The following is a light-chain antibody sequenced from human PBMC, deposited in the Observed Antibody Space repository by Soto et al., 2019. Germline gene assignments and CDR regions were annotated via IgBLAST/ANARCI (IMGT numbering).Light chain of an antibody. CDR3: CSYAGSSTYV. V-gene: IGLV2-23*01. J-gene: IGLJ1*01. CDR1: SSDFGSYNL. Sequence: QSALTQPASVSGSPGQSNTISCTGTSSDFGSYNLVSWYQQHPGKAPKLMIYEDSKRPSGVSNRFSGSKSGNTASLTISGLQAEDDADYYCCSYAGSSTYVFGTGTKLTVL. CDR2: EDS.